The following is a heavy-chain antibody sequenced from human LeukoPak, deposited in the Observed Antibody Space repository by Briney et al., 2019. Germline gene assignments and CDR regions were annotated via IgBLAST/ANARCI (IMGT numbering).Heavy chain of an antibody. D-gene: IGHD1-1*01. Sequence: ASVKVSCTVSGYTLTELSMHWVRQAPGKGLEWMGGFDPGDGEIIYAQKFQGRVTMTEDTSTDTAYMELRSLRSEDTAVYYCTAGNWYNLFDYWGQGTLVTVSS. J-gene: IGHJ4*02. CDR3: TAGNWYNLFDY. CDR1: GYTLTELS. CDR2: FDPGDGEI. V-gene: IGHV1-24*01.